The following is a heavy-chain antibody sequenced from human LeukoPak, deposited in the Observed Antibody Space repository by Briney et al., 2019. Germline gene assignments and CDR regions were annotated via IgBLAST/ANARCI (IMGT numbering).Heavy chain of an antibody. CDR1: GYTFTSYY. Sequence: ASVKVSCKASGYTFTSYYMHWVRQAPGQGLEWMGIINPSGGSTSYAQKFRGRVTMTRDTSTSTVYMELSSLRSEDTAVYYCARDKGATVMGRDPALGYYFDYWGQGTLVTVSS. V-gene: IGHV1-46*01. CDR3: ARDKGATVMGRDPALGYYFDY. D-gene: IGHD5-12*01. J-gene: IGHJ4*02. CDR2: INPSGGST.